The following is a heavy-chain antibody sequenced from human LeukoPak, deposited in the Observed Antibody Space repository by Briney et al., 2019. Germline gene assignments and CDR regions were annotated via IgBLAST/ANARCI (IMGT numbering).Heavy chain of an antibody. CDR1: GFTFSDAW. CDR2: ISGSGGST. Sequence: PGGSLRLSCAASGFTFSDAWMSWVRQAPGKGLEWVSAISGSGGSTYYADSVKGRFTISRDNSKNTLYLQMNSLRAEDTAVYYCAKDRDIVVVPAATIDYWGQGTLVTVSS. J-gene: IGHJ4*02. CDR3: AKDRDIVVVPAATIDY. V-gene: IGHV3-23*01. D-gene: IGHD2-2*01.